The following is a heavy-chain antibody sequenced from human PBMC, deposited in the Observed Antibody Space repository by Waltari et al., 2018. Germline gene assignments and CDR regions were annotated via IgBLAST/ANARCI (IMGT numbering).Heavy chain of an antibody. D-gene: IGHD2-2*01. CDR2: IYYIGSA. J-gene: IGHJ3*02. V-gene: IGHV4-59*01. Sequence: QVQLQASGPGLVKPSETLSLTCTVSGGSISSYYWSWIRQPPGKGLEWIGYIYYIGSANYHPSLKTRVTISVDTSGNQVSRKLSSVTAADTAVYYCARDLPYCSSTICYAFNIWGQGTMVTVSS. CDR1: GGSISSYY. CDR3: ARDLPYCSSTICYAFNI.